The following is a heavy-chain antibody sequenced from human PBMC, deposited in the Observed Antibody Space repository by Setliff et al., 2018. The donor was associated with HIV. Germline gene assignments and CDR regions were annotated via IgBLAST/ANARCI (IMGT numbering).Heavy chain of an antibody. Sequence: SETLSLTCSVSGDSISSSNYYWGWIRQPPGKGLDWIGSIYYTGSTYYNPSLKSRVTISVDTSKNQFSLKLSSVTAADTAVYYCASGIEAASPNYYYYFGMDVWGQGTMVTVSS. CDR1: GDSISSSNYY. CDR2: IYYTGST. V-gene: IGHV4-39*01. J-gene: IGHJ6*02. D-gene: IGHD6-13*01. CDR3: ASGIEAASPNYYYYFGMDV.